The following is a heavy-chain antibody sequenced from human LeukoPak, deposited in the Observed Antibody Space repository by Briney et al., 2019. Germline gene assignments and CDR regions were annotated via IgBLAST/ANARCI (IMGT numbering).Heavy chain of an antibody. Sequence: PSETLSLNCTVSGGSISSYYWSWIRQPPGKGLEWIGYIYYSGSTNYNPSLKSRVTISVDTSKNQFSLKLSSVTAADTAVYYCARIHGGGWYYFDYWGQGTLVTVSS. CDR2: IYYSGST. D-gene: IGHD6-19*01. CDR1: GGSISSYY. CDR3: ARIHGGGWYYFDY. V-gene: IGHV4-59*01. J-gene: IGHJ4*02.